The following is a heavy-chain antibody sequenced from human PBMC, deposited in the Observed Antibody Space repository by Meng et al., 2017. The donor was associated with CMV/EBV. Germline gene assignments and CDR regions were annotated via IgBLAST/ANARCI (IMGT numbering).Heavy chain of an antibody. V-gene: IGHV3-30-3*01. CDR2: ISYDGSNK. CDR1: GFTFSSYA. Sequence: GGSLRLSCAASGFTFSSYAMHWVRQAPGKGLEWVAVISYDGSNKYYADSGKGRFTLARDNSKNTLYLQMNSLSAEDTGVYYCARGSPGGGWPQKPALDYWGQGTLVTVSS. CDR3: ARGSPGGGWPQKPALDY. J-gene: IGHJ4*02. D-gene: IGHD5-24*01.